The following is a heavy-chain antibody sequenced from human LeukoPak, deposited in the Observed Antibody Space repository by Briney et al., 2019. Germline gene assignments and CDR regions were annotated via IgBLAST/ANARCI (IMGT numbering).Heavy chain of an antibody. J-gene: IGHJ5*02. CDR3: ARDPSIVGASAWFDP. CDR1: GYTFTGYY. D-gene: IGHD1-26*01. V-gene: IGHV1-2*02. CDR2: INPNSGGT. Sequence: ASVKVSCKASGYTFTGYYMHWVRQAPGQGLEWMGWINPNSGGTNYAQKFQGRVTMTRDTSISTAYMEPSRLRSDDTAVYYCARDPSIVGASAWFDPWGQGTLVTVSS.